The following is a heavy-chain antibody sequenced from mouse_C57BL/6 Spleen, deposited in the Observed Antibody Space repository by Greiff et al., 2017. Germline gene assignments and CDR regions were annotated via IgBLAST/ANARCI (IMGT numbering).Heavy chain of an antibody. CDR1: GYTFTSYW. V-gene: IGHV1-50*01. Sequence: VQLQQPGAELVKPGASVKLSCKASGYTFTSYWMQWVKQRHGQGLEWIGEIDPSDSYTNYNQKFKGKATLTLDTSSSTAYMQLSSLTSEDSAVYFCARGRYAQDYYAMDDWGQGTSVTVSS. J-gene: IGHJ4*01. D-gene: IGHD2-14*01. CDR2: IDPSDSYT. CDR3: ARGRYAQDYYAMDD.